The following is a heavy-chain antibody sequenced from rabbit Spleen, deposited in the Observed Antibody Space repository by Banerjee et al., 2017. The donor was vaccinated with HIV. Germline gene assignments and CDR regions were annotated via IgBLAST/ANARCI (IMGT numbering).Heavy chain of an antibody. CDR2: IYTGNGKN. CDR1: GFSFSNKAV. CDR3: ARDAGTYDYIDVYFNL. D-gene: IGHD4-2*01. J-gene: IGHJ4*01. Sequence: QEQLVESGGGLVRPEGSLKLSCTASGFSFSNKAVMCWVRQAPGKGLQWIGCIYTGNGKNYYASWAKGRFTISKTSSTTVTLQMTSLTVADTATYFCARDAGTYDYIDVYFNLWGPGTLVTVS. V-gene: IGHV1S45*01.